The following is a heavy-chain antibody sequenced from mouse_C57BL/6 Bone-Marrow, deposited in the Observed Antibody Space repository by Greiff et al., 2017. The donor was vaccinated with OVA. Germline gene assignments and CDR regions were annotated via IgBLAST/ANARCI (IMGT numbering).Heavy chain of an antibody. CDR2: IDPSDSYT. J-gene: IGHJ1*03. D-gene: IGHD2-4*01. V-gene: IGHV1-69*01. Sequence: QVQLQQPGAELVMPGASVKLSCKASGYTFTSYWMHWVKQRPGQGLEWIGEIDPSDSYTNYNQKFKGKSTLTVDKSSSTAYMQLSSLTSEDSAVYYCASQRWVCYDYDGGPWYFDVWGTGTTVTVSS. CDR3: ASQRWVCYDYDGGPWYFDV. CDR1: GYTFTSYW.